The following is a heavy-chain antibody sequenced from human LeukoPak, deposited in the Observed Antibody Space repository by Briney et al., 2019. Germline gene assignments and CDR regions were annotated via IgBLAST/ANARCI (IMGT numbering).Heavy chain of an antibody. CDR1: GFTFSGYA. D-gene: IGHD3-10*01. Sequence: PGGSLRLSCAVSGFTFSGYAMSWVRPAPGKGLGWVSVISGSGGSTYHADSVKGRFTISRDNSKNTLYLQMNSLRAEDTAVYYCAKSLRGRETSSFDYWGQGTLVTVSS. J-gene: IGHJ4*02. CDR3: AKSLRGRETSSFDY. CDR2: ISGSGGST. V-gene: IGHV3-23*01.